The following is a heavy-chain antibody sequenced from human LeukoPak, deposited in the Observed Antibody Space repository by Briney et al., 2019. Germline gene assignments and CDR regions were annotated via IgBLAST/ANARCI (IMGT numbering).Heavy chain of an antibody. D-gene: IGHD2-15*01. CDR1: GYTFIDYY. CDR2: INPRGGST. V-gene: IGHV1-46*01. CDR3: ARKFGGSGYYFDY. Sequence: ASVKVSCKASGYTFIDYYIRWVRQAPGQGLEWMGTINPRGGSTRHAQRFQGRVTMTRDTSTSTLYMELSSLTSEDTAVYYCARKFGGSGYYFDYWGQGTLVTVSS. J-gene: IGHJ4*02.